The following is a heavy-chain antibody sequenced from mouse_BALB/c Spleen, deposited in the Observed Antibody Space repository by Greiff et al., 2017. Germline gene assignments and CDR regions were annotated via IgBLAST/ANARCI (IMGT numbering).Heavy chain of an antibody. CDR2: ISSGSSTI. D-gene: IGHD3-3*01. CDR1: GFTFSSFG. CDR3: ARCWDRNAMDY. J-gene: IGHJ4*01. V-gene: IGHV5-17*02. Sequence: EVNVVESGGGLVQPGGSRKLSCAASGFTFSSFGMHWVRQAPEKGLEWVAYISSGSSTIYYADTVKGRFTISRDNPKNTLFLQMTSLRSEDTAMYYCARCWDRNAMDYWGQGTSVTVSS.